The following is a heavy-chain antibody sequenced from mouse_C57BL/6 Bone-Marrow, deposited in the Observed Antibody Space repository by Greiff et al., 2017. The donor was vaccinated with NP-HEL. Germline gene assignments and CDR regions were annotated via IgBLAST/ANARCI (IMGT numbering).Heavy chain of an antibody. CDR3: ARGHYYGSSYDYFDY. J-gene: IGHJ2*01. CDR2: INPSNGGT. V-gene: IGHV1-53*01. Sequence: QVQLQQPGTELVKPGASVKLSCKTSGYTFTSYWMHWVKQRPGQGLEWIGNINPSNGGTNYNEKFKSKATLTVDKSSSTAYMQLSSLTSEDSAVYYCARGHYYGSSYDYFDYWGQGTTLTVSS. CDR1: GYTFTSYW. D-gene: IGHD1-1*01.